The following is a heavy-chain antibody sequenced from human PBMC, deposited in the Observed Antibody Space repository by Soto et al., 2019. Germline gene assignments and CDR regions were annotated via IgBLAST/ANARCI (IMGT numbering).Heavy chain of an antibody. D-gene: IGHD1-1*01. CDR1: GGTFSSYA. V-gene: IGHV1-69*13. CDR3: ASSLVDWNRFDP. Sequence: ASVKVSCKASGGTFSSYAISWVRQAPGQGLEWMGGIIPIFGTANYAQKFQGRVTITADESTSTAYMGLSSLRSEDTAVYYCASSLVDWNRFDPWGQGTLVTVSS. J-gene: IGHJ5*02. CDR2: IIPIFGTA.